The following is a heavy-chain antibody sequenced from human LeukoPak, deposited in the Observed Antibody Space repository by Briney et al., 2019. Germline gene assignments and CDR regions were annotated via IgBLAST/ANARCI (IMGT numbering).Heavy chain of an antibody. CDR1: GYTFTDYY. CDR2: VDPEDGET. D-gene: IGHD3-22*01. V-gene: IGHV1-69-2*01. CDR3: ATGPLYDSSGYYYVYFDY. J-gene: IGHJ4*02. Sequence: GASVKVSCKASGYTFTDYYMHWVQQAPGKGLEWMGRVDPEDGETIYAEKFQGRVTITADTSTDTAYMELSSLRSEDTAVYYCATGPLYDSSGYYYVYFDYWGQGTLVTVSS.